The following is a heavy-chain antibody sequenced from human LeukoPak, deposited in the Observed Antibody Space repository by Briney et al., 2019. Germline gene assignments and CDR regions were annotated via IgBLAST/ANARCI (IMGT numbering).Heavy chain of an antibody. CDR3: ARGGAARSNNWFDP. V-gene: IGHV1-2*02. CDR1: GYTFTGYY. Sequence: ASVKVSCKASGYTFTGYYMHWVRQAPEQGLEWMGWINPNSGGTNYAQKFQGRVTMTRDTSISTAYMELSRLRSDDTAVYYCARGGAARSNNWFDPWGQGTLVTVSS. CDR2: INPNSGGT. D-gene: IGHD6-6*01. J-gene: IGHJ5*02.